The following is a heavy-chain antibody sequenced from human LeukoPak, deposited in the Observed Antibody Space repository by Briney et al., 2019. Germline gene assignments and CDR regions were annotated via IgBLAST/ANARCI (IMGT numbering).Heavy chain of an antibody. D-gene: IGHD3-10*01. V-gene: IGHV4-61*02. Sequence: PSQTLSLTCTVSGGSISSGSYYWSWIRQPAGKGLEWIGRIYTSGSTNYNPSLKSRVTISVDTSKNQFSLKLSSVTAADTAVYYCASQPYYGSGSPEYFQHWGQGTLVTVSS. J-gene: IGHJ1*01. CDR1: GGSISSGSYY. CDR3: ASQPYYGSGSPEYFQH. CDR2: IYTSGST.